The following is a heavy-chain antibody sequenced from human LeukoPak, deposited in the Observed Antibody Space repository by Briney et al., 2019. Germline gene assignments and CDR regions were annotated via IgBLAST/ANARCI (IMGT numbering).Heavy chain of an antibody. CDR1: GGTFSSYA. D-gene: IGHD2/OR15-2a*01. CDR2: IIPILGIA. J-gene: IGHJ4*02. CDR3: ARVGGSFYGGRIFDY. Sequence: SVKVSCKASGGTFSSYAISWVRQAPGQGLEWMGRIIPILGIANYAQKFQGRVTITADKSTSTAYMELSSLRSEDTAVYFCARVGGSFYGGRIFDYWGQGTLVTVSS. V-gene: IGHV1-69*04.